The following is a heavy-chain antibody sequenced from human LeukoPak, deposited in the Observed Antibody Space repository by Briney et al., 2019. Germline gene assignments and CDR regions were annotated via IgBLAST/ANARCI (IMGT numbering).Heavy chain of an antibody. CDR1: GFTLSTYY. D-gene: IGHD3-3*02. J-gene: IGHJ2*01. Sequence: GGSLRLSCAASGFTLSTYYMNWVRQAPGKGLEWVSIVYSGGSTYYAASVKGRFTISRDTSKNTLSLQMNRLRAEDTAVYFCARVGDHFHWNLDLWGRGTLVTVSS. CDR2: VYSGGST. CDR3: ARVGDHFHWNLDL. V-gene: IGHV3-53*01.